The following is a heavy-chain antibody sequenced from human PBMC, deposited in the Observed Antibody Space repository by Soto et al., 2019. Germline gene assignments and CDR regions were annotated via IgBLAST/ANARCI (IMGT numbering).Heavy chain of an antibody. CDR3: ARGELLLFGELLR. CDR2: MNPNSCNT. V-gene: IGHV1-8*01. Sequence: QVQLVQSGAEVKKPGASVKVSCKASGYTFTSYDINLVRQATGQGPEWMGWMNPNSCNTGYAQKFQGRVTMTRNTSISTAYMDLSSLRSEDTAVYYCARGELLLFGELLRWGQGTLVNVSS. J-gene: IGHJ4*02. CDR1: GYTFTSYD. D-gene: IGHD3-10*01.